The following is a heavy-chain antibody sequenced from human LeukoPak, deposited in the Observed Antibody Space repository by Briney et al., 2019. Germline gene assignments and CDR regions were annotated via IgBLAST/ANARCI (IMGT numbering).Heavy chain of an antibody. D-gene: IGHD3-22*01. CDR3: AKEGHCYDSGGYYPRYFDY. V-gene: IGHV3-43*02. J-gene: IGHJ4*02. CDR2: ISLDGGIT. CDR1: GFTFGDYA. Sequence: GGSLRLSCAASGFTFGDYAVHWVRQAPGKGLEWVSLISLDGGITYYADSVKGRFTISRDNSKNSLYLQMNRLRTEDTALYYCAKEGHCYDSGGYYPRYFDYWGQGTLVTVSS.